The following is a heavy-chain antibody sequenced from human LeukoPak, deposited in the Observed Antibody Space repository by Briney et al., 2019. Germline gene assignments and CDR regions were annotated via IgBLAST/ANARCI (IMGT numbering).Heavy chain of an antibody. CDR1: GFTFSSYS. CDR3: ARDRYGVAAEGNWFDP. D-gene: IGHD6-13*01. J-gene: IGHJ5*02. Sequence: PGGSLRLSCAASGFTFSSYSMNWVRQAPGKGLEWVSSISTSSSYIYYADSVKVRFTISRDNAKNSLYLQMNSLRVEDTAVYYCARDRYGVAAEGNWFDPWGQGTLVTVSS. CDR2: ISTSSSYI. V-gene: IGHV3-21*01.